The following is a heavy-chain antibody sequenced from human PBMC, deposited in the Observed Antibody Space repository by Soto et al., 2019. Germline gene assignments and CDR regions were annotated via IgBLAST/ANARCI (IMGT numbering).Heavy chain of an antibody. D-gene: IGHD5-18*01. V-gene: IGHV4-30-2*01. Sequence: PSETLSLTCAVSGGSISSGGYSWSWIRQPPGKGLEWIGYIYHSGSTYYNPSLKSRVTISVDRSKNQFSLKLSSVTAADTAVYYCARVSYSYGQYYFDYWGQGTLVTVSS. CDR3: ARVSYSYGQYYFDY. J-gene: IGHJ4*02. CDR1: GGSISSGGYS. CDR2: IYHSGST.